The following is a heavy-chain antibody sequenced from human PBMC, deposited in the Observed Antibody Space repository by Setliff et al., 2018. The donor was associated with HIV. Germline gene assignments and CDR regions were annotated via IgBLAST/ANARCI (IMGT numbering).Heavy chain of an antibody. CDR2: IIPIFGTP. J-gene: IGHJ4*02. Sequence: SVKVSCKASGGTFSSYPITWVRQAPGQGLEWMGGIIPIFGTPNYAQKFQGRVAITADASTRTVYMELSSLRSEDTAVYYCARDGLLVAGIRFDYWGQGTLVTVSS. D-gene: IGHD6-19*01. CDR3: ARDGLLVAGIRFDY. V-gene: IGHV1-69*13. CDR1: GGTFSSYP.